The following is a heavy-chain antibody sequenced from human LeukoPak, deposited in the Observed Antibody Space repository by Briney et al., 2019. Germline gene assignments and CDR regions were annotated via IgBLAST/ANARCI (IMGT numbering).Heavy chain of an antibody. V-gene: IGHV4-31*03. CDR3: ARDLSVISAKGSAFDI. CDR2: IYYSGST. Sequence: SETLSLTCTVSGGSISSGGYYWSWIRQHPGKGLEWIGYIYYSGSTYYNPSLKSRVTISVYTSKNQFSPKLSSVTAADTAVYYCARDLSVISAKGSAFDIWGQGTMVTVSS. J-gene: IGHJ3*02. CDR1: GGSISSGGYY. D-gene: IGHD4-11*01.